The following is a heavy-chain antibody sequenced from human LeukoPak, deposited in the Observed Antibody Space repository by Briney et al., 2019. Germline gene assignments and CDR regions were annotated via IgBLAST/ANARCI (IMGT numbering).Heavy chain of an antibody. CDR3: ATDYGDQSVVSFDI. V-gene: IGHV4-34*01. D-gene: IGHD4-17*01. Sequence: PSETLSLTCAVYGGSFSGYYWSWIRQPPGKGLEWIGEINHSGSTNYNPSLKSRVTISIDKSKNQFSLSLTSVTAADTAVYYCATDYGDQSVVSFDIWGPGTMVTVSA. J-gene: IGHJ3*02. CDR1: GGSFSGYY. CDR2: INHSGST.